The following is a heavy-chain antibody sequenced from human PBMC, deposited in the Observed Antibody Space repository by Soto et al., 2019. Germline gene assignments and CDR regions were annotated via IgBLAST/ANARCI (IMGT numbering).Heavy chain of an antibody. CDR2: INAGNGNT. V-gene: IGHV1-3*01. J-gene: IGHJ6*02. D-gene: IGHD3-3*01. CDR3: ARLQPYYDFWSGIGGMDV. CDR1: GYTFTSYA. Sequence: QVQLVQSGAEVKKPGASVKVSCKASGYTFTSYAMHWVRQAPGQRLEWMGWINAGNGNTKYSQKFQGRVTITRGTSASTAYMELSSVRSEDTAVYYCARLQPYYDFWSGIGGMDVWGQGTTVTVSS.